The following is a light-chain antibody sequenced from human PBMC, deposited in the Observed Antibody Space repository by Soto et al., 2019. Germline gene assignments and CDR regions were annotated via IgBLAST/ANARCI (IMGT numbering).Light chain of an antibody. J-gene: IGKJ3*01. Sequence: EIVLTQSPGTLSLSPGERATLSCRASQSVSSSYLAWYQQKPGQAPRLLIYGASSRATGIPDRFSGSGSGTDVTLTISRLEPEDFGVYYCQQYGSSLIFTFGPGTKVDIK. CDR2: GAS. CDR1: QSVSSSY. V-gene: IGKV3-20*01. CDR3: QQYGSSLIFT.